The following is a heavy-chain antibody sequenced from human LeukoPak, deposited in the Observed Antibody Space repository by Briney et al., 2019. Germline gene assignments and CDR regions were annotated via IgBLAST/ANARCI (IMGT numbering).Heavy chain of an antibody. J-gene: IGHJ4*02. D-gene: IGHD1-26*01. CDR3: ARGGGSYYWDY. V-gene: IGHV1-69*05. CDR1: GGTFSSYA. CDR2: IIPIFGTA. Sequence: ASVKVACKAYGGTFSSYAISWVRQAAGHGLEWMGGIIPIFGTANYAQKFQGRVTITTDESTSTAYRELSSLRSEDTAVYYCARGGGSYYWDYWGQGTLVTVSS.